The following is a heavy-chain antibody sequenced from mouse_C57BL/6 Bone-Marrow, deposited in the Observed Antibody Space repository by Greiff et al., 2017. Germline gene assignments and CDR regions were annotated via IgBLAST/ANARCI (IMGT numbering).Heavy chain of an antibody. CDR1: GFNFKDDY. V-gene: IGHV14-4*01. CDR2: IDPENGDT. CDR3: TTWCYGSSYNFDY. D-gene: IGHD1-1*01. J-gene: IGHJ2*01. Sequence: EVQLQQSGAELVRPGASVKLSCTASGFNFKDDYMHWVKQRPEQGLEWIGWIDPENGDTEYASKFQGKATIPADKSSNTAYLQLSSLTSEDTAVYYCTTWCYGSSYNFDYWGQGTTLTVSA.